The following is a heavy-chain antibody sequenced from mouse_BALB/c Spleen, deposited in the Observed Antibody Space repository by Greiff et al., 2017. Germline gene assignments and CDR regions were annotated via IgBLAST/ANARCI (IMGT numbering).Heavy chain of an antibody. CDR3: AKEVPSFAY. Sequence: EVMLVESGGGLVKPGGSLKLSCAASGFTFSSYAMSWVRQTPEKRLEWVASISSGGSTYYPDSVKGRFTISRDNARNILYLQMSSLRSEDTAMYYCAKEVPSFAYWGQGTLVTVSA. CDR1: GFTFSSYA. V-gene: IGHV5-6-5*01. J-gene: IGHJ3*01. CDR2: ISSGGST.